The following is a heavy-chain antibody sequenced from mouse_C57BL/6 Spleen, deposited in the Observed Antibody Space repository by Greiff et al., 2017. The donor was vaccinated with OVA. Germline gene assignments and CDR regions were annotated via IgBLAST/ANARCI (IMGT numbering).Heavy chain of an antibody. Sequence: QVQLQQSGAELARPGASVKLSCKASGYTFTSYGISWVKQRTGQGLEWIGEIYPRSGNTYYNEKFKGKATLTADKSSSTAYMELRSLTSEDSSFDFCARGNYYGSSYDYFDYWGQGTTLTVSS. V-gene: IGHV1-81*01. CDR2: IYPRSGNT. J-gene: IGHJ2*01. D-gene: IGHD1-1*01. CDR3: ARGNYYGSSYDYFDY. CDR1: GYTFTSYG.